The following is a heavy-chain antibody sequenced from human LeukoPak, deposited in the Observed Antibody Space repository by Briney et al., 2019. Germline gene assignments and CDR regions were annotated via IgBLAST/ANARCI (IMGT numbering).Heavy chain of an antibody. D-gene: IGHD3-10*01. J-gene: IGHJ4*02. CDR1: GGSISSYY. Sequence: SETLSLTCTVSGGSISSYYWSWIRQPPGKGLEWIWYIYYSGSTNYNPSLKSRVTISVDTSKNQFSLKLSSVTAADTAVYYCASHPLWFGELLIFDYWGQGTLVTVSS. CDR2: IYYSGST. CDR3: ASHPLWFGELLIFDY. V-gene: IGHV4-59*08.